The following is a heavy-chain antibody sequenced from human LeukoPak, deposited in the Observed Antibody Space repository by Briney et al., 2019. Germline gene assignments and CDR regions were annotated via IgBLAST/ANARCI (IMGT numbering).Heavy chain of an antibody. J-gene: IGHJ6*02. CDR1: EFTFSSYA. CDR3: ASYDFWSGYSMDV. Sequence: GGSLRLSCAASEFTFSSYAMHWVRQAPGKGLEWVAVISYDGSNKYYADSVKGRFTISRDNSKNTLYLQMNSLRAEDTAVYYCASYDFWSGYSMDVWGQGTTVTVSS. D-gene: IGHD3-3*01. CDR2: ISYDGSNK. V-gene: IGHV3-30*04.